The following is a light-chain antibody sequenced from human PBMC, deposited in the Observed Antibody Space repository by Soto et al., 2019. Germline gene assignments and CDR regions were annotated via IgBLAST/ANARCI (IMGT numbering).Light chain of an antibody. CDR3: AAWDDSLNGWV. Sequence: QLVLTQPPSASGTPGQRVTISCSGSSSNIGSHTVNWYQQLPGTAPKLLIYSNYQRPSGVPDRFSGSMSGASASLAISGLQSEDEADYYCAAWDDSLNGWVFGGGTKLTVL. J-gene: IGLJ3*02. CDR2: SNY. CDR1: SSNIGSHT. V-gene: IGLV1-44*01.